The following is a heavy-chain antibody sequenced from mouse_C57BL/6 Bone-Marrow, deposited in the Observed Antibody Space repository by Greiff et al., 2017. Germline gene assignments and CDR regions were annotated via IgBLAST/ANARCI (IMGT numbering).Heavy chain of an antibody. CDR3: ARHEWNASLVN. D-gene: IGHD2-2*01. V-gene: IGHV1-62-2*01. J-gene: IGHJ2*01. Sequence: QVQLQQSGAELVKPGASVKLSCTASGFTFTEYSIHWVKQRSGQGLEWIGWFYPGSGSIKYNEKFKGKATLTADKSSSTVYLALSRLTSEDSAVYFCARHEWNASLVNWGQGTTLPVSS. CDR1: GFTFTEYS. CDR2: FYPGSGSI.